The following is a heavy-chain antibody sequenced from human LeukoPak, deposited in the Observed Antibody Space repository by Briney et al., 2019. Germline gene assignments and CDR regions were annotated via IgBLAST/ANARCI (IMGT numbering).Heavy chain of an antibody. CDR1: GGSISSSSYY. V-gene: IGHV4-39*01. D-gene: IGHD3-22*01. J-gene: IGHJ4*02. Sequence: SETLSLTCTVSGGSISSSSYYWGWIRQPPGKGLEWIGSIYYSGSTHDNPSLKSRVTISVDMSKNQFSLKLSSVTAADTAVYYCARRPLNYYDSSGYLLTFFDYWGQGTLVTVSS. CDR2: IYYSGST. CDR3: ARRPLNYYDSSGYLLTFFDY.